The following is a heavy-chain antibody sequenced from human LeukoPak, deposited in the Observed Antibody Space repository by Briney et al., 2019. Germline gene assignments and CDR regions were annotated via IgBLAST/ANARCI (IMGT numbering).Heavy chain of an antibody. Sequence: SETLSLTCTVSGXSISSSSYYWGWIRQPPGKGLEWIGSIYSSGSTYYNQSLKSRVAISVDTSKNQFSLKLSSVTAADTAVYYCAGPSIAARLVYWGQGTLVTVSS. D-gene: IGHD6-6*01. J-gene: IGHJ4*02. CDR2: IYSSGST. V-gene: IGHV4-39*01. CDR3: AGPSIAARLVY. CDR1: GXSISSSSYY.